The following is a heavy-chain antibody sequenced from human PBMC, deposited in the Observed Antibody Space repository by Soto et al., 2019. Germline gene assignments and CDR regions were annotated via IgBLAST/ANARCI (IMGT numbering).Heavy chain of an antibody. CDR2: ISYDGSNK. CDR3: AKRSSATIVAY. CDR1: GFTFSSYG. Sequence: GGSLRLSCAASGFTFSSYGMHWVRQAPGKGLEWVAVISYDGSNKYYADSVKGRFTISRDNSKNTLYLQMNSLRAEDTAVYYCAKRSSATIVAYWGQGTLVTVSS. V-gene: IGHV3-30*18. J-gene: IGHJ4*02. D-gene: IGHD6-25*01.